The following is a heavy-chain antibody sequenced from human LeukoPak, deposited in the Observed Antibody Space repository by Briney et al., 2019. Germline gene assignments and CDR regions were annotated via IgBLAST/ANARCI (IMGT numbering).Heavy chain of an antibody. D-gene: IGHD3-10*01. Sequence: SETLSLTCTVSGGSISSYYWSWIRQPAGKGLEWIGRIYTSGGTNYNPSLKSRVTMSVDTSKNQFSLKLSSVTAADTAVYYCARDIGSGSSNYYYYYYMDVWGKGTTVTISS. CDR3: ARDIGSGSSNYYYYYYMDV. V-gene: IGHV4-4*07. CDR2: IYTSGGT. J-gene: IGHJ6*03. CDR1: GGSISSYY.